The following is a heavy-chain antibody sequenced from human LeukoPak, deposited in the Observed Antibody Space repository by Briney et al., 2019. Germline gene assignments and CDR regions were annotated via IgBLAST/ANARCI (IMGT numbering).Heavy chain of an antibody. CDR3: ARHYTFDYGDYPYLDY. CDR1: GDSMSSGTYS. J-gene: IGHJ4*02. CDR2: IFHTGNT. V-gene: IGHV4-30-2*03. Sequence: PSETLSLTCAVSGDSMSSGTYSWSWIRQPPGKDLEWIGYIFHTGNTGYNPSLKSRVTISVDTSKNQFSLKLSSVTAADTAVYYCARHYTFDYGDYPYLDYWGQGTLVTVSS. D-gene: IGHD4-17*01.